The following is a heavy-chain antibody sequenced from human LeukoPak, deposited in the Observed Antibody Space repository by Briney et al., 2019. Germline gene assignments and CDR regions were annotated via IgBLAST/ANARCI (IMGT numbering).Heavy chain of an antibody. J-gene: IGHJ4*02. CDR3: AKGSRLGEISLYRPFDY. CDR1: GFTFDDYA. D-gene: IGHD3-16*02. Sequence: GGSLRLSCAASGFTFDDYAMHWVRQAPGKGLECVSLISGDGDTTFYTDSVKGRFTISRDNSKNSLSLQMNSLKTEDTALYYCAKGSRLGEISLYRPFDYWGQGILVTVFS. V-gene: IGHV3-43*02. CDR2: ISGDGDTT.